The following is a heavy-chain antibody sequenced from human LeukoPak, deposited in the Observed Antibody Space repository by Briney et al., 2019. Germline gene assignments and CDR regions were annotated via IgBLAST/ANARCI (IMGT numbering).Heavy chain of an antibody. J-gene: IGHJ6*03. V-gene: IGHV1-69*05. D-gene: IGHD6-6*01. Sequence: SVKVSCKASGGTFSSYAISWVRQAPGQGLEWMGGIIPIFGTANYAQKFQGRVTIITDESTSTAYMELSSLRSEDTAVYYCARDLDSSSSGLYYYYYMDVWGKGTTVTVSS. CDR1: GGTFSSYA. CDR2: IIPIFGTA. CDR3: ARDLDSSSSGLYYYYYMDV.